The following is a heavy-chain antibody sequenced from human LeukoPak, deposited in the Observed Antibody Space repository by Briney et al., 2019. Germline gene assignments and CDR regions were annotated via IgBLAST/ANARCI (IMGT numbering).Heavy chain of an antibody. J-gene: IGHJ4*02. CDR3: AKRGVVIRVILVGFHKEAYYFDS. Sequence: GGSLRLSCAGFGFTFNSYAMTWVRQAPGKGLKWVSGISGSGGSTYYADSVKGRFTISRDNSKNTLYLQMNSLRAEDTAVYFCAKRGVVIRVILVGFHKEAYYFDSWGQGTLVTVSS. CDR2: ISGSGGST. V-gene: IGHV3-23*01. CDR1: GFTFNSYA. D-gene: IGHD3-22*01.